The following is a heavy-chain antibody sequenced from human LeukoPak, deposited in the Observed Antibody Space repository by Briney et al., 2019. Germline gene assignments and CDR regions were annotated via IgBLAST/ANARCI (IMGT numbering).Heavy chain of an antibody. Sequence: GGSLRLSCAASGFTFKNFVMTWVRQAPGQGLDWVSAISGNTGATYYADSVKGRFTISRDNSKDTLYLQMNSLRAEDTAVYYCARKWWENWFDSWGQGALVTVSS. CDR2: ISGNTGAT. D-gene: IGHD2-15*01. V-gene: IGHV3-23*01. CDR3: ARKWWENWFDS. CDR1: GFTFKNFV. J-gene: IGHJ5*01.